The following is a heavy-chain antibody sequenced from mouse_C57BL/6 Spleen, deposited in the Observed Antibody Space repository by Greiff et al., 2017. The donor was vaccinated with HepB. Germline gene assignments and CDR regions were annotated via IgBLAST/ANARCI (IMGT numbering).Heavy chain of an antibody. Sequence: VQLQQSGAELARPGASVKMSCKASGYTFTSYTMHWVKQRPGQGLEWIGYINPSSGYTKYNQKFKDKATLTADKSSSTAYMQLSSLTSEDSAVYYCAYDDYEGYYAMDYWGQGTSVTVSS. CDR3: AYDDYEGYYAMDY. D-gene: IGHD2-13*01. J-gene: IGHJ4*01. V-gene: IGHV1-4*01. CDR1: GYTFTSYT. CDR2: INPSSGYT.